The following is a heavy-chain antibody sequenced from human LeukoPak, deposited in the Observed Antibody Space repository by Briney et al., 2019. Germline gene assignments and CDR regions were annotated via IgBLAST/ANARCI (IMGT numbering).Heavy chain of an antibody. CDR1: GFTFSSYA. D-gene: IGHD6-19*01. Sequence: GGSLRLSCAASGFTFSSYAMSWVRQAPGKGLEWVSAISGSGGSTYYADSVKGRFTISRDNSKNTLYLQMNSLRAEDTAVYYCARGHKQWLPGADYFDYWGQGTLVTVSS. J-gene: IGHJ4*02. CDR3: ARGHKQWLPGADYFDY. V-gene: IGHV3-23*01. CDR2: ISGSGGST.